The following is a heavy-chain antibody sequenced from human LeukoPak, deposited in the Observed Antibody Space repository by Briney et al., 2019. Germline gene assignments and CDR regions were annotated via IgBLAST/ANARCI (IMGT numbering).Heavy chain of an antibody. CDR3: ASRSINWYRGNNWFDP. J-gene: IGHJ5*02. Sequence: KSGGSLRLSCAASGFTLSSYRMNWVRQAPGKGLEWVSSISISSTDIYSADSVKGRFTISRDNAKNSLYLQMNSLRVEDTAVYYCASRSINWYRGNNWFDPWGQGTLVTVSS. CDR1: GFTLSSYR. D-gene: IGHD6-13*01. V-gene: IGHV3-21*01. CDR2: ISISSTDI.